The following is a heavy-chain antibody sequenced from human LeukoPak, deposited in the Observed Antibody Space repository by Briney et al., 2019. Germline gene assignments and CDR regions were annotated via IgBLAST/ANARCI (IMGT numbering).Heavy chain of an antibody. D-gene: IGHD6-19*01. CDR3: ASGSGWYRYLQH. CDR2: INHSGST. Sequence: SETLSLTCAVYGGSFSGYYWSWIRQPPGKGLEWIGEINHSGSTNYNPSLKSRVTISVDTSKNQFSLKLSSVTAADTAVYYCASGSGWYRYLQHWGQGTLVTVSS. V-gene: IGHV4-34*01. J-gene: IGHJ1*01. CDR1: GGSFSGYY.